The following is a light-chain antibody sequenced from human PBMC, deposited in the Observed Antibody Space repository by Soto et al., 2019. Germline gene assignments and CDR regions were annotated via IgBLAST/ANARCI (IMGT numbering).Light chain of an antibody. CDR3: SSFAGTYTVL. J-gene: IGLJ2*01. Sequence: QSALTQPASVSGSPGQSITISCTGTSSDVGGYNYVSWYQQHPGKAPKLMIYNVSNRPSGVSDRFSGSKSGNTASLTISGLQAEDEGHYYCSSFAGTYTVLFGGGTKLTVL. V-gene: IGLV2-14*01. CDR2: NVS. CDR1: SSDVGGYNY.